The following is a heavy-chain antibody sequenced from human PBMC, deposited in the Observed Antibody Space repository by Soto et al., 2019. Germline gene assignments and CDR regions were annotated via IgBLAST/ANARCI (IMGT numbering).Heavy chain of an antibody. Sequence: GASVKVSCKASGYTFTAYYMHWVRQAPGQGLEWMGRINPKNGDTNYVQKSQGRVTMTRDTSISTAYMELSSLTSGDTAVYYCARGVVVAPSYFQHWGQGTLVTVSS. D-gene: IGHD2-15*01. V-gene: IGHV1-2*06. CDR2: INPKNGDT. J-gene: IGHJ1*01. CDR3: ARGVVVAPSYFQH. CDR1: GYTFTAYY.